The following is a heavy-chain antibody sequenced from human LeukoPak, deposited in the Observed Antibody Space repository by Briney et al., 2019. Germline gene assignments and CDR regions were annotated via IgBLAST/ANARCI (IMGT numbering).Heavy chain of an antibody. CDR2: IYSGGST. V-gene: IGHV3-53*01. CDR3: AREGLYRELDY. J-gene: IGHJ4*02. D-gene: IGHD1-1*01. Sequence: PGGSLRLSCAASGFTVSGNYMSWVRQAPGKGLEWVSVIYSGGSTYYADSAKGRFTISRDNSKNTLYLQMNSLRAEDTAVYYCAREGLYRELDYWGQGTLVTVSS. CDR1: GFTVSGNY.